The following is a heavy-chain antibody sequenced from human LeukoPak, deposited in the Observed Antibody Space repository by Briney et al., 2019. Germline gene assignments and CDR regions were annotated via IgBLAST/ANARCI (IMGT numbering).Heavy chain of an antibody. Sequence: GASVKVSCKASGYSFSSYYMHWVRQAPGQGPEWMGIINPSGGGTSYAEKFQGRVTMTRDTSASTVYMELSSLRSEDTALYYCARGEYCTAGTCPPGLSWGQGTLVTVSS. D-gene: IGHD2-15*01. CDR1: GYSFSSYY. J-gene: IGHJ4*02. CDR2: INPSGGGT. V-gene: IGHV1-46*01. CDR3: ARGEYCTAGTCPPGLS.